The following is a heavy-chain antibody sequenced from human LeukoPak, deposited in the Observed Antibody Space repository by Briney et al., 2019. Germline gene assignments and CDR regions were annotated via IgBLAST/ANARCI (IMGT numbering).Heavy chain of an antibody. D-gene: IGHD1-26*01. CDR1: GFSFSDYY. CDR3: AKDVGKWESLHFFDY. Sequence: GGSLRLSCAASGFSFSDYYMSWIRQAPGKGLEWVSYITSGVTIYYADSVKGRFTISRDNAKNSLYLQMNSLRGDDTAVYYCAKDVGKWESLHFFDYWGQGTLVTVSS. V-gene: IGHV3-11*01. J-gene: IGHJ4*02. CDR2: ITSGVTI.